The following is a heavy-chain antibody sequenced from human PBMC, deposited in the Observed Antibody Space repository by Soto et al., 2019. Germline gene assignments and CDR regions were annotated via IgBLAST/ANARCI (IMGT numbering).Heavy chain of an antibody. CDR3: ARLLVDSSVWYSAAYLRPD. V-gene: IGHV2-26*01. CDR1: GFSLSIPRVV. Sequence: SGPTLVNPTETLTLTCTVSGFSLSIPRVVVSWIRQPPGKALEWLAHIFSNDEKSYSTSLKSRLTISKDTSKSQVVLTMTDMDPVDTATYYCARLLVDSSVWYSAAYLRPDWGQGTLVTVSS. D-gene: IGHD6-13*01. J-gene: IGHJ4*02. CDR2: IFSNDEK.